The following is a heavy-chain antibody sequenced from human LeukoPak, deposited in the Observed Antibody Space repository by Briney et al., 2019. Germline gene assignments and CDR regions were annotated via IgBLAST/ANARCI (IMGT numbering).Heavy chain of an antibody. V-gene: IGHV3-30*02. CDR3: AKEERYCSGGSCYDYFDY. CDR2: IRYDGSNK. Sequence: GGSLRLSCAASGFTFSSYGMHWVRQAPGKGLEWVAFIRYDGSNKYYADSVKGRFTISRDNSKNTLYLQMNSLRAEDTAVYYCAKEERYCSGGSCYDYFDYWGQGTLVTVSS. D-gene: IGHD2-15*01. J-gene: IGHJ4*02. CDR1: GFTFSSYG.